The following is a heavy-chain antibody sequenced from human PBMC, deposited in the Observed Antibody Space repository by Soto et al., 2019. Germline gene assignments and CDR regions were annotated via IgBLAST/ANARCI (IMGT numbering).Heavy chain of an antibody. D-gene: IGHD2-2*01. J-gene: IGHJ6*02. CDR3: AREGYCSSNSCYDYYGMDV. CDR2: IWYDGSNK. V-gene: IGHV3-33*01. Sequence: GGSLRLSCAASGFTFSSYGMHWVRQAPGKGLEWVAVIWYDGSNKYYADSVKGRFTISRDNSKNTLYLQMNSLRAEDTAVYYCAREGYCSSNSCYDYYGMDVWGQGTTVTVSS. CDR1: GFTFSSYG.